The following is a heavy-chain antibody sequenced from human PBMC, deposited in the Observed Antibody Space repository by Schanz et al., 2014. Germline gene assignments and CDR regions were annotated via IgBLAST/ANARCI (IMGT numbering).Heavy chain of an antibody. CDR1: GFTVTSYY. CDR2: IYSGDNT. CDR3: ASLIGTTSAHFYGMDV. D-gene: IGHD1-7*01. Sequence: EMQLVESGGGLIQPGGSLRLSCAASGFTVTSYYMSWVRQAPGKGLEWVSVIYSGDNTYYADSVKGRFTISRGNSKNTVYLQMNSLRAEDTAVYFCASLIGTTSAHFYGMDVWGQGTTVTVSS. V-gene: IGHV3-53*01. J-gene: IGHJ6*02.